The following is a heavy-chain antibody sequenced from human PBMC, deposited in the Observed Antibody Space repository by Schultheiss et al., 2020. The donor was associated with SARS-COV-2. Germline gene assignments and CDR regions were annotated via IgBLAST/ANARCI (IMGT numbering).Heavy chain of an antibody. J-gene: IGHJ4*02. V-gene: IGHV3-30*18. CDR1: GFTFSSYG. CDR2: ISYDGSNK. D-gene: IGHD4-11*01. Sequence: GESLKISCAASGFTFSSYGMHWVRQAPGKGLEWVAVISYDGSNKYYADSVKGRFTISRDNSKNTLNLQMKSVRAEDTAVYYCANSDYNFDYWGQGTLVTVSS. CDR3: ANSDYNFDY.